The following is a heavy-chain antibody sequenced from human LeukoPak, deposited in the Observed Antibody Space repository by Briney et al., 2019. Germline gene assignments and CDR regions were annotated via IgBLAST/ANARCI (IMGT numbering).Heavy chain of an antibody. CDR3: ARGNYGSGSYNAFDI. CDR2: ISAYNGNT. Sequence: ASVQVSCKASGYTFTSYGISWVRQAPGQGLEWMGWISAYNGNTNYAQKLQGRVTMTTDTSTSTAYMELRSLRSDDTAVYYCARGNYGSGSYNAFDIRGQGTMVTVSS. J-gene: IGHJ3*02. CDR1: GYTFTSYG. D-gene: IGHD3-10*01. V-gene: IGHV1-18*01.